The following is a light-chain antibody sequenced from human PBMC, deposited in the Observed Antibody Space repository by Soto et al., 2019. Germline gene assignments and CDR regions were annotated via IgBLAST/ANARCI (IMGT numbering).Light chain of an antibody. CDR2: AAS. V-gene: IGKV1-39*01. Sequence: DIQMTQSPSSLSTSVGDTVTITCRASQSISPYLNWYQQQPGKAPKLLISAASNLRRGVPSRFSGSGSGTDFTLTISRLQPEDFATYYCQQTYRTPLTFGQGTKLEI. CDR1: QSISPY. CDR3: QQTYRTPLT. J-gene: IGKJ2*01.